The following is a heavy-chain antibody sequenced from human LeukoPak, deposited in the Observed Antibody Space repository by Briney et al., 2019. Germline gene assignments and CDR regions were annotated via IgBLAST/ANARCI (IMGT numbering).Heavy chain of an antibody. D-gene: IGHD3-3*01. Sequence: KPSETLSLTCTVSGGSISSGSYYWSWIRQPAGKGLEWIVRSYSSGSTNYNPSLKSRVTISVDTSKNQFSLKLSSVTAADTAVYYCARNYYDFWSGYADAFDIWGQGTMVTVSS. CDR1: GGSISSGSYY. J-gene: IGHJ3*02. CDR2: SYSSGST. CDR3: ARNYYDFWSGYADAFDI. V-gene: IGHV4-61*02.